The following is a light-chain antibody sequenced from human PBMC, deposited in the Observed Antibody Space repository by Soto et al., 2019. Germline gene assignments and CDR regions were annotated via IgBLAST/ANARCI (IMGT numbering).Light chain of an antibody. Sequence: QAVVTQPPSASGTPGQRVTISCSGSSSNIESNTVTWYQQLPGTAPKLVIYSNYDRPSGVPDRFSGSTSGTSASLVIRGLQSDDEADYYCAAWDDILNGYVFGGGTKLTVL. CDR3: AAWDDILNGYV. J-gene: IGLJ1*01. CDR1: SSNIESNT. CDR2: SNY. V-gene: IGLV1-44*01.